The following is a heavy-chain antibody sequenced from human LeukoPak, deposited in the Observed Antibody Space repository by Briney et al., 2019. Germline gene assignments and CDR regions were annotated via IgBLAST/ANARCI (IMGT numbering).Heavy chain of an antibody. V-gene: IGHV1-24*01. CDR3: ATFTYYYGSGSPTFDY. Sequence: ASVKVSCKVSGYTLTELSMHWVRQAPGKGLEWMGGFDPEDGETIYAQKFQGRVTMTEDTSTDTAYMELSSLRSEDTAVYYCATFTYYYGSGSPTFDYWGQGTLVTVSS. CDR2: FDPEDGET. J-gene: IGHJ4*02. D-gene: IGHD3-10*01. CDR1: GYTLTELS.